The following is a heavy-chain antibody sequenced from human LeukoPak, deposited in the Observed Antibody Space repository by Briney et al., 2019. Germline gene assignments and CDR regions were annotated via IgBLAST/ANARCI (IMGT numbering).Heavy chain of an antibody. V-gene: IGHV4-34*01. Sequence: SETLSLTCAVYGGSFSGYYWSWIRQPPGKGLEWVGEINHSGSTNYNPSLKSRVTISVDTSKNQFSLKLSSVTAADTAVYYCASLTFDYWGQGTLVTVSS. CDR1: GGSFSGYY. CDR3: ASLTFDY. CDR2: INHSGST. J-gene: IGHJ4*02. D-gene: IGHD3-9*01.